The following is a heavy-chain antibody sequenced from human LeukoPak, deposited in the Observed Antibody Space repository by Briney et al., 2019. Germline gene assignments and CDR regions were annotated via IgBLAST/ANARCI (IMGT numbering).Heavy chain of an antibody. CDR1: GFTFSSYS. CDR3: PRAVATRYCRGGSCFNWFDP. Sequence: GGSLRLSCAASGFTFSSYSMNWVRQAPGKGLEWVSSISSSSSYIYYADSVKGRFTISRDNAKNSLYLQRNSLRAEDAAAYYSPRAVATRYCRGGSCFNWFDPWGQGTLVTVSS. CDR2: ISSSSSYI. V-gene: IGHV3-21*01. D-gene: IGHD2-15*01. J-gene: IGHJ5*02.